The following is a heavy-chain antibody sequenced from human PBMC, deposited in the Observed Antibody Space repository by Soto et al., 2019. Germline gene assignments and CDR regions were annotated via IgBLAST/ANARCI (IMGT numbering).Heavy chain of an antibody. CDR1: GGSFSGYY. CDR3: AKIMITFGGVPVGFSYMDV. CDR2: INHSGST. V-gene: IGHV4-34*01. J-gene: IGHJ6*03. Sequence: SETLSLTCAVYGGSFSGYYWSWIRQPPGKGLEWIGEINHSGSTNYNPSLKSRVTISVDTSKNQFSLKLSSVTAADTAVYYCAKIMITFGGVPVGFSYMDVWGKGTTVTVSS. D-gene: IGHD3-16*01.